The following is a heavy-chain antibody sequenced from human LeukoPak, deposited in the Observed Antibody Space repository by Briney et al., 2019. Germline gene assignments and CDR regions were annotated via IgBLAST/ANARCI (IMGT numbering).Heavy chain of an antibody. CDR3: ARVGFGDYVDYYFYMDV. V-gene: IGHV1-2*02. Sequence: GASVKVSCKASGYTFTGYYMHWVRQAPGQGLEWMGWINPNSGGTNYAQNFQGRVTMTRDTSITTAYMELSRLRSDDTAVYYCARVGFGDYVDYYFYMDVWGTGTTVTVSS. J-gene: IGHJ6*03. CDR2: INPNSGGT. D-gene: IGHD4-17*01. CDR1: GYTFTGYY.